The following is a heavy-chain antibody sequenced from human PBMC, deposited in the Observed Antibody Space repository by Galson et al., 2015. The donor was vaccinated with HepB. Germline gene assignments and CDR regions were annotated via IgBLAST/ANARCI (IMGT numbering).Heavy chain of an antibody. Sequence: SLRLSCAASGFTFSSYSMNWVRQAPGKGLEWVSSISSSSSYIYYADSVKGRFTISRDNAKNSLYLQMNSLRAEDTAVYYCARDLQLVWYYYYGMDVWGQGTTVTVSS. CDR2: ISSSSSYI. CDR1: GFTFSSYS. J-gene: IGHJ6*02. CDR3: ARDLQLVWYYYYGMDV. D-gene: IGHD6-13*01. V-gene: IGHV3-21*01.